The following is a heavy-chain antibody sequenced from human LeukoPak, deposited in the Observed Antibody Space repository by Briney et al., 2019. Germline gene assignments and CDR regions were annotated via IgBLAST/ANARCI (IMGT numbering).Heavy chain of an antibody. CDR3: ARDLLQLARPASAQDNYMDV. J-gene: IGHJ6*03. D-gene: IGHD6-6*01. CDR1: GFTFSDAW. Sequence: GGSLRLSCAASGFTFSDAWMTWVRQASGKGLEWVGRIESESDGGTTDYAAPVKGRFTISRDDSKNRLYLQMNSLRAEDTAVYYCARDLLQLARPASAQDNYMDVWGKGTTVTVSS. CDR2: IESESDGGTT. V-gene: IGHV3-15*04.